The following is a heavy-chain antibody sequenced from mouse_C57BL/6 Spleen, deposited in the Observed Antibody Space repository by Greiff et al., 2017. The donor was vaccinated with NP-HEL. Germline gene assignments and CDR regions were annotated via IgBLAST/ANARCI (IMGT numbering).Heavy chain of an antibody. J-gene: IGHJ2*01. D-gene: IGHD1-1*01. V-gene: IGHV5-6*01. CDR1: GFTFSSYG. Sequence: EVKLMESGGDLVKPGGSLKLSCAASGFTFSSYGMSWVRQTPDKRLEWVATISSGGSYTYYPDSVKGRFTISRDNAKNTLYLQMSSLKSAETAMYYCARHEVNYYPYFDYWGQGTTLTVSS. CDR3: ARHEVNYYPYFDY. CDR2: ISSGGSYT.